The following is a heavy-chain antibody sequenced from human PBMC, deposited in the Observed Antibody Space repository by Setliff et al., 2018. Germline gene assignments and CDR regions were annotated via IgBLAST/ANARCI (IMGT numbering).Heavy chain of an antibody. CDR1: GGSISSSSYY. CDR2: INHSGST. CDR3: ARGFYYYYYYYMDV. V-gene: IGHV4-39*07. Sequence: SETLSLTCTVSGGSISSSSYYWSWIRQPPGKGLEWIGEINHSGSTNYNPSLKSRVTISVDTSKNQFSLKLSSVTAADTAVYYCARGFYYYYYYYMDVWGKGTTVTVSS. J-gene: IGHJ6*03.